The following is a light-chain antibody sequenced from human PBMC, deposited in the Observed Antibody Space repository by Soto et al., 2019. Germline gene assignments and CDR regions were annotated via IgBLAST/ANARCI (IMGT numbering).Light chain of an antibody. CDR3: WSYAGRSTSV. V-gene: IGLV2-23*01. Sequence: QSALTQAASVSGSPGQSITISCTGTNSDVGSYNFVSWYQQHPGRAPKLMIYGGSKRPSGVSDRFSGSKSGNTASLTISALQYDDEADYYCWSYAGRSTSVFGTGTKLTVL. CDR2: GGS. CDR1: NSDVGSYNF. J-gene: IGLJ1*01.